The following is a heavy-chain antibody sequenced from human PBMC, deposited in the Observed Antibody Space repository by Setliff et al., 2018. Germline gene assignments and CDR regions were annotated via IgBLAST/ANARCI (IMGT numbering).Heavy chain of an antibody. V-gene: IGHV4-61*02. CDR3: ARGPGAATGEGFDI. J-gene: IGHJ3*02. CDR1: GDSISSRTHY. D-gene: IGHD7-27*01. CDR2: MYGNS. Sequence: SETLSLTCTVSGDSISSRTHYWSWIRQPAGKGLEWIGRMYGNSNCNPSLKSRVTMSIDTSKNKFSLKLSSVTAADTAVYYCARGPGAATGEGFDIWGQGTMVTVSS.